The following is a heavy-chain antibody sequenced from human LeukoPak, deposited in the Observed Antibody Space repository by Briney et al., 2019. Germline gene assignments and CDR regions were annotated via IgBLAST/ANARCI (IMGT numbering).Heavy chain of an antibody. CDR2: MNPNSGNT. V-gene: IGHV1-8*01. CDR1: GYTFTSYD. D-gene: IGHD1-1*01. J-gene: IGHJ4*02. CDR3: ARMAGTTGTADFDY. Sequence: RASVKVSCEASGYTFTSYDINWVRQATGQGLEWMGWMNPNSGNTGYAQKFQGRVTMTRNTSISTAYMELSSLRSEDTAVYYCARMAGTTGTADFDYWGQGTLVTVSS.